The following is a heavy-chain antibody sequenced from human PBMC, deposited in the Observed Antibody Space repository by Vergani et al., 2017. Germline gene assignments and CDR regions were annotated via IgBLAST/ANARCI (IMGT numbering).Heavy chain of an antibody. V-gene: IGHV3-30*02. CDR2: IRYDGSNK. CDR3: AKWAAATPFEYYYYGMDV. D-gene: IGHD2-15*01. Sequence: QVQLVESGGGVVQPGGSLRLSCAASGFTFSSYGMHWVRQAPGKGLEWVAFIRYDGSNKYYADSVKGRFTISRDNSKNTLYLQMNSLRAEDTAVYYCAKWAAATPFEYYYYGMDVWGQGTTVTVSS. J-gene: IGHJ6*02. CDR1: GFTFSSYG.